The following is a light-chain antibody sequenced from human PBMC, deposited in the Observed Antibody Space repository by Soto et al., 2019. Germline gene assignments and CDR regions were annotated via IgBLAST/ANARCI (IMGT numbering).Light chain of an antibody. CDR1: SSDVGKYNY. V-gene: IGLV2-8*01. Sequence: QSVLTQPPSASGSPGQSVTISCTGTSSDVGKYNYVSWYQQHPGKAPKLMIFDVSQRPSGVPHRFSGSKSGNTASLTVSGLQPEDEADYYCSSSSGSNDLVFGGGTKLTVL. J-gene: IGLJ3*02. CDR2: DVS. CDR3: SSSSGSNDLV.